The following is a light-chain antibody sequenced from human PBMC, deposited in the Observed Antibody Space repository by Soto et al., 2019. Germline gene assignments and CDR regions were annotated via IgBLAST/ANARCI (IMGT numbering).Light chain of an antibody. Sequence: QSALTQPASVSGSPGHSIAISCTGTSSDVCGYNYVSWYQQHPGKAPKLMIYDVSDRPSGVSNRFSGSKSGNTASLTISGLQAEDEADYYCSSYTSSSTLVFGTGTKLTVL. CDR2: DVS. V-gene: IGLV2-14*01. CDR3: SSYTSSSTLV. CDR1: SSDVCGYNY. J-gene: IGLJ1*01.